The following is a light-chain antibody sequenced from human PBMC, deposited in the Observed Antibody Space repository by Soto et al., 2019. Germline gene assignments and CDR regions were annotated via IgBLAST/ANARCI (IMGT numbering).Light chain of an antibody. CDR3: CSYAGGRSPYV. Sequence: QSALTQPASVSGSPGQSITISCTGTTSDVGSYDLVSWYQQHPGKAPKIMIYEVSKRPSGDSNRFSGSKSGNTASLTISGLQAEDEAYYYCCSYAGGRSPYVFGTGTKVTVL. CDR2: EVS. J-gene: IGLJ1*01. V-gene: IGLV2-23*02. CDR1: TSDVGSYDL.